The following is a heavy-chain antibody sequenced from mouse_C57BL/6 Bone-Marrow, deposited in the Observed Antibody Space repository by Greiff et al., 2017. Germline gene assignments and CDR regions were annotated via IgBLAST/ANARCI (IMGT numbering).Heavy chain of an antibody. J-gene: IGHJ2*01. Sequence: EVTLMESGGDLVQPGGSLQLSCAASGFTFSSYGMSWVRQTPDKRLEWVATISSGGSYTYYPDSVKGRFTISRDNAKNTLYLQMSSLKSEDTAMYYCARLPTGPYYCDYWGQGTTLTVSS. CDR1: GFTFSSYG. D-gene: IGHD4-1*02. V-gene: IGHV5-6*01. CDR2: ISSGGSYT. CDR3: ARLPTGPYYCDY.